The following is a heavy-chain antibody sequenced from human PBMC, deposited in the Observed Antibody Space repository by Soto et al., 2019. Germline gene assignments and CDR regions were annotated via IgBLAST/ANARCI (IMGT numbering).Heavy chain of an antibody. CDR2: IGTAGDT. CDR1: GFTFSSYD. CDR3: ARGRAAAGYYYYGMDV. J-gene: IGHJ6*02. D-gene: IGHD6-13*01. Sequence: GGPLRLSCAASGFTFSSYDMPWVRQATGKGLEWVSAIGTAGDTYYPGSVKGRFTISRENAKNSLYLQMNSLRAGDTAVYYCARGRAAAGYYYYGMDVWGQGTTVTVSS. V-gene: IGHV3-13*01.